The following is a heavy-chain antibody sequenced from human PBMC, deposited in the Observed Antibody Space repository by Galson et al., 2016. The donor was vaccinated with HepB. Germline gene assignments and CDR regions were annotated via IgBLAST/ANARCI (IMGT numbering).Heavy chain of an antibody. CDR1: GFTFSTYA. CDR3: ARDRGGYGYLFDY. D-gene: IGHD5-12*01. J-gene: IGHJ4*02. Sequence: SLRLSCAASGFTFSTYAMSWVRQAPGEGLEWVSALTEDGVATFYTDSVRGRFTISKDNSKNTLYQQMNSLRAETTALYSRARDRGGYGYLFDYWGRGTLVTVS. V-gene: IGHV3-23*01. CDR2: LTEDGVAT.